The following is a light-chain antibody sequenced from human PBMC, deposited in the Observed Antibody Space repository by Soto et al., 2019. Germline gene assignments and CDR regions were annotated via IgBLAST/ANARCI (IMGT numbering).Light chain of an antibody. CDR3: QQYNNWVT. Sequence: EIVMPPSPATLSVSPGERATLSCRASQSVSSNLAWYQQKPGQAPRLLIYGASTRATGIPARFSGSGSGTEFPLTLSSLQSEDFAGYYCQQYNNWVTFGPGNKVDIK. CDR1: QSVSSN. CDR2: GAS. V-gene: IGKV3-15*01. J-gene: IGKJ3*01.